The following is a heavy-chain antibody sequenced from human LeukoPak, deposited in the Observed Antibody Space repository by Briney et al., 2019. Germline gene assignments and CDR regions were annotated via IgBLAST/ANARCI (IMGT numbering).Heavy chain of an antibody. CDR1: GGSISSYY. D-gene: IGHD3-22*01. CDR3: ATTYYYDSGDAFDI. Sequence: SETLSLTCTVSGGSISSYYWSWIRQPPGKGLEGMGYIDYSGSTNYNPSLQSRGTISVDTSKNQFSLNLSSVTAADTAVYYCATTYYYDSGDAFDIWGQGTMVTVSS. J-gene: IGHJ3*02. CDR2: IDYSGST. V-gene: IGHV4-59*08.